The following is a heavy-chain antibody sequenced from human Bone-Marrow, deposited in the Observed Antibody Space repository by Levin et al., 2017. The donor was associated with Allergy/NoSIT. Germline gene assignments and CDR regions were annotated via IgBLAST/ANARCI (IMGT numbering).Heavy chain of an antibody. D-gene: IGHD3-16*01. CDR1: GFTFDDYA. CDR2: ISWNSGSI. Sequence: PGGSLRLSCAASGFTFDDYAMHWVRQAPGKGLEWVSGISWNSGSIGYADSVKGRFTISRDNAKNSLYLQMNSLRAEDTALYYCAKDIGAFGLGYFDYWGQGTLVTVSS. CDR3: AKDIGAFGLGYFDY. J-gene: IGHJ4*02. V-gene: IGHV3-9*01.